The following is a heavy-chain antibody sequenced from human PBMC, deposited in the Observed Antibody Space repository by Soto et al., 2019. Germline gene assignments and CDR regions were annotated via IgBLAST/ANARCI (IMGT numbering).Heavy chain of an antibody. J-gene: IGHJ5*02. V-gene: IGHV4-59*08. CDR1: GGSISSYY. Sequence: PSETLSLTCTVSGGSISSYYWIWIRQPPGKGLEWIGYIYYSGSTNYNPSLKSRVTISVDTSKNQFSLKLSSVTAADTAVYYCARLGGFCSGGSCYSKVRWFDPWGQGTLVTVSS. CDR3: ARLGGFCSGGSCYSKVRWFDP. CDR2: IYYSGST. D-gene: IGHD2-15*01.